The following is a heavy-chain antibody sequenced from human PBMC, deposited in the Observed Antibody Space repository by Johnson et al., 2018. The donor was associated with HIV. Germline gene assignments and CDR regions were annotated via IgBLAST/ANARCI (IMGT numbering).Heavy chain of an antibody. D-gene: IGHD6-13*01. J-gene: IGHJ3*02. CDR3: ERSPRAAEGAFDI. CDR2: ISYDGSNK. CDR1: GFTFSSYA. Sequence: QVQLVESGGGVVQPGRSLRLSCAASGFTFSSYAMHWVRQAPGKGLEWVAVISYDGSNKYYADSVKGRFTISRDSSKDTLYVQMNSLRAEDTALYYCERSPRAAEGAFDIWGQGTVVTVSS. V-gene: IGHV3-30*04.